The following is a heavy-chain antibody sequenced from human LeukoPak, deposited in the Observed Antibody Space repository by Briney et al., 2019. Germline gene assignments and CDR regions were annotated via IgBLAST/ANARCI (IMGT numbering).Heavy chain of an antibody. D-gene: IGHD3-22*01. J-gene: IGHJ6*02. CDR2: ISYDGSNK. V-gene: IGHV3-30-3*01. CDR3: ARVLIVVGRRYGMDV. CDR1: GFTFSSYA. Sequence: GGSLRLSCAASGFTFSSYAMHWVRQAPGMGLEWVAVISYDGSNKCYADSVKGRFTISRDNSKNTLYLQMNSLRAEDTAVYYCARVLIVVGRRYGMDVWGQGTTVTVSS.